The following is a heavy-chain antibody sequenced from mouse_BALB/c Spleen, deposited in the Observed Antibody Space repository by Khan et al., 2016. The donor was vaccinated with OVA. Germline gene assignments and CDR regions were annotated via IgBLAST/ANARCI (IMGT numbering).Heavy chain of an antibody. Sequence: QIQLVQSGPELKKPGEIVKISCKASGYTFTNYVMNWVKQSPGKGIKWMGWINTYTREPTYAADLKGRLAFSLDTSASTAYLQINSLKNEDTATYFCARFHGGYWGQGTTLTVSS. V-gene: IGHV9-3-1*01. J-gene: IGHJ2*01. CDR2: INTYTREP. CDR1: GYTFTNYV. CDR3: ARFHGGY.